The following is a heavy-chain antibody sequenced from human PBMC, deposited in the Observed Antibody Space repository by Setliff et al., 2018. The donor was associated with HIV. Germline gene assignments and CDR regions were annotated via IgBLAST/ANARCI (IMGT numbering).Heavy chain of an antibody. CDR3: ARRTYRSPIGAFDL. J-gene: IGHJ3*01. V-gene: IGHV4-61*09. D-gene: IGHD6-19*01. CDR2: IYTSGST. Sequence: SETLSLTCTVSGGSISSGSYYWSWIRQPAGKGLEWIGHIYTSGSTNYNPSLKSRVTISVDTSKNQFSLKLSSVTAADTAVYYCARRTYRSPIGAFDLWGQGTMVTVSS. CDR1: GGSISSGSYY.